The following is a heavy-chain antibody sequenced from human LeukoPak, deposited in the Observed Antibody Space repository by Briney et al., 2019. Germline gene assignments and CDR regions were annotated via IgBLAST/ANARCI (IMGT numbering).Heavy chain of an antibody. Sequence: GGSLRLSCAAFGFIVRSNHINWVRQAPGKGLEWVSITYSSDTKYYADSVKGRFTISRDNAKNSLYLQMNSLTSEDTAVYYCARVELDNSRSYERDFDYWGQGTLVTVSS. CDR1: GFIVRSNH. V-gene: IGHV3-66*01. J-gene: IGHJ4*02. CDR3: ARVELDNSRSYERDFDY. CDR2: TYSSDTK. D-gene: IGHD3-10*01.